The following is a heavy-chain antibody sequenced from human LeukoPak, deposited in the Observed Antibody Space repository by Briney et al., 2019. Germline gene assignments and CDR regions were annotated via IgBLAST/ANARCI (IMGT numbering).Heavy chain of an antibody. J-gene: IGHJ3*02. CDR1: GFTFSSYW. CDR2: IYYSGST. Sequence: GSLGLSCAASGFTFSSYWMHWVRQAPGKGLEWIGSIYYSGSTYYNPSLKSRVTISVDTSKNQFSLKLSSVTAADTAVYYCARRTIGVGYCSSTSCYGHAFDIWGQGTMVTVSS. CDR3: ARRTIGVGYCSSTSCYGHAFDI. D-gene: IGHD2-2*03. V-gene: IGHV4-39*01.